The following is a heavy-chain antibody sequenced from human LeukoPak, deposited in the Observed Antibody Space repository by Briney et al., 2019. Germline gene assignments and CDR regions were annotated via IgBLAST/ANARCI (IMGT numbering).Heavy chain of an antibody. V-gene: IGHV1-69*05. D-gene: IGHD2-15*01. CDR3: ARGIAAPYMDV. CDR2: IIPIFGTA. Sequence: SVKASCKASGGTFSSYAISWVRQAPGQGREWMGRIIPIFGTANYAQKFQGRVTITTDESTSTAYMELSSLRSEDTAVYYCARGIAAPYMDVWGKGTTVTVSS. J-gene: IGHJ6*03. CDR1: GGTFSSYA.